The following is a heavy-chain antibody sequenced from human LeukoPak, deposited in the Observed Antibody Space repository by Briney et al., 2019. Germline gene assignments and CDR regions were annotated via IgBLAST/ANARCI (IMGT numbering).Heavy chain of an antibody. J-gene: IGHJ4*02. CDR1: GVTVSAQW. Sequence: PGGSLSVSCAASGVTVSAQWMTWVRQAPGKGLEWVANLKQDGSAKYYVDSVKGRFCISRDNAKNSLNLQMNSLRVEDTAVYYCARGAPDYWGQGTLVSVSS. CDR3: ARGAPDY. CDR2: LKQDGSAK. V-gene: IGHV3-7*04.